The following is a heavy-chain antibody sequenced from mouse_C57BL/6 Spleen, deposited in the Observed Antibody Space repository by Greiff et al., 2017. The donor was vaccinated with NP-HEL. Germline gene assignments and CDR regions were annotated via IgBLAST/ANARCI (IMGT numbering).Heavy chain of an antibody. CDR1: GYTFTSYW. CDR2: IDPSDSYT. V-gene: IGHV1-69*01. J-gene: IGHJ4*01. D-gene: IGHD1-1*01. CDR3: ARSRIRSYYYAMDY. Sequence: QVQLQQPGAELVMPGASVKLSCKASGYTFTSYWMHWVKQRPGQGLEWIGEIDPSDSYTNYNQKFKGKSTLTVDKSSSTAYMQLSSLTSEDSAVYYCARSRIRSYYYAMDYWGQGASVTVAS.